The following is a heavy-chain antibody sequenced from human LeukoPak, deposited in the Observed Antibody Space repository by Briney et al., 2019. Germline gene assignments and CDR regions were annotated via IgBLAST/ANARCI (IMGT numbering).Heavy chain of an antibody. Sequence: PGGSLRLSCTASGFTFSSYAMSWVRQAPGKGLEWVPAISSSGGSTYYADSVKGRFTISRDNSKNTLYLQMNSLRAEDTAVYYCAKLWLSRQTGESPFWGRETLVTVSS. D-gene: IGHD6-19*01. V-gene: IGHV3-23*01. CDR1: GFTFSSYA. CDR2: ISSSGGST. CDR3: AKLWLSRQTGESPF. J-gene: IGHJ4*02.